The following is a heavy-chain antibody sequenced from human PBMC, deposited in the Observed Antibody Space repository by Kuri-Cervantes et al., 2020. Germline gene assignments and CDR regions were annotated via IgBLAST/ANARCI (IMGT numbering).Heavy chain of an antibody. V-gene: IGHV3-20*04. J-gene: IGHJ4*02. CDR3: ARTSGT. D-gene: IGHD1-26*01. Sequence: GESLKISCAASGFTFDDYGMNWVRQVPGKGLEWVSGINWNGGTTRYADSVRSRFTISRDNAKNSLYLQMNSLRAEDTALYYCARTSGTWGQGTLVTVSS. CDR2: INWNGGTT. CDR1: GFTFDDYG.